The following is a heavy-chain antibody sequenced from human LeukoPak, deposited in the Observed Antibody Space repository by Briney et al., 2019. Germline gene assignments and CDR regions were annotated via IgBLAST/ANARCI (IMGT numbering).Heavy chain of an antibody. J-gene: IGHJ2*01. V-gene: IGHV4-34*01. Sequence: SETLSLTCAVYGGSFSGYYWSWIRQPPGKGLEWIGEINHSGSTNYNPSLKSRVTISVDTSKNQFSLKLSSVTAADTAVYYCARGDSSSWDIVGRYFDLWGRGTLVTVSS. D-gene: IGHD6-13*01. CDR3: ARGDSSSWDIVGRYFDL. CDR2: INHSGST. CDR1: GGSFSGYY.